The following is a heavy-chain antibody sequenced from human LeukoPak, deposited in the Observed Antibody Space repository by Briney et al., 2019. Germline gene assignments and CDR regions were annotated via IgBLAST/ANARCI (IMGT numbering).Heavy chain of an antibody. J-gene: IGHJ4*02. CDR2: MRFDGSNQ. CDR1: GFTFSSYG. Sequence: GGSLRLSCAASGFTFSSYGMHWVRQAPGKGLEWVAFMRFDGSNQHYADSVKGRFTISRDNSKNTLYLQMNSLRAEDTAVYYCAKPARTDYADYWGQGTLVTVSS. D-gene: IGHD1-14*01. CDR3: AKPARTDYADY. V-gene: IGHV3-30*02.